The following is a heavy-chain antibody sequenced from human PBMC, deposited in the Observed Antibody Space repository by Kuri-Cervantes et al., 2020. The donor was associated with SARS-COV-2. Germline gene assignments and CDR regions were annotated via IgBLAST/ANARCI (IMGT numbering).Heavy chain of an antibody. V-gene: IGHV3-23*01. CDR2: ISGSGGST. CDR3: ATALLSYYFDY. J-gene: IGHJ4*02. D-gene: IGHD3-10*01. Sequence: GESLKISCAASGFTFSSYAMSWVRQAPGKGLEWVSAISGSGGSTYYADSVKGRFTISRDNSKNTLYLQMNSLRAEDTAVYYCATALLSYYFDYWGQGTLVTVSS. CDR1: GFTFSSYA.